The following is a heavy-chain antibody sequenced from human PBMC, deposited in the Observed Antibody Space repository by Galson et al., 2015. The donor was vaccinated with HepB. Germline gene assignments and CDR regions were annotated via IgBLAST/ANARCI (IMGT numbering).Heavy chain of an antibody. J-gene: IGHJ4*02. CDR2: IYSGDNT. Sequence: SLRLSCAASGLTVSSNYMSWVRQAPGKGLEWVSVIYSGDNTYYADSVKGRFTISRDNSKNTLYLQMHSLRAEDTAVYYCARDRSPVPRYWGQGTLVTVSS. CDR1: GLTVSSNY. V-gene: IGHV3-66*01. CDR3: ARDRSPVPRY.